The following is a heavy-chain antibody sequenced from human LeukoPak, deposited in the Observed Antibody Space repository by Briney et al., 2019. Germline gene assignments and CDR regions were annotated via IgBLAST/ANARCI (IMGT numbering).Heavy chain of an antibody. CDR1: GYTFTNHD. D-gene: IGHD1-26*01. CDR3: ARHGRAVMNVWFDP. J-gene: IGHJ5*02. V-gene: IGHV1-18*01. CDR2: ISVYSGNT. Sequence: ASVKVACKASGYTFTNHDISWVGQDPGQGLEWMGWISVYSGNTNDARDFQGRVTMTTDTSTSTAYMELRSLRADDTAVYYCARHGRAVMNVWFDPWGQGTLVSVSS.